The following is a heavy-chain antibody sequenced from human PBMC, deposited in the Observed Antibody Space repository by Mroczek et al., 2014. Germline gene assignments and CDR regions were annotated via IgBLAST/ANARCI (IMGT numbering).Heavy chain of an antibody. CDR2: IYYSGNT. CDR1: GASISRGGFY. Sequence: QVQLQQSGPGLVKPSQTLSLTCSVSGASISRGGFYWSWIRQHPGKGLEYIGYIYYSGNTYYNPSLKSRVTISVDTSKNQFSLKLSSVTAADTAVYYCAQYYDSNGEGPRFDPWGQGTLVTVSS. V-gene: IGHV4-31*03. D-gene: IGHD3-22*01. J-gene: IGHJ5*02. CDR3: AQYYDSNGEGPRFDP.